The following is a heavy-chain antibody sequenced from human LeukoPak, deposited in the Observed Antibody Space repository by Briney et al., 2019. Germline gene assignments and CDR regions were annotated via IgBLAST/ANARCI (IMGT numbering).Heavy chain of an antibody. CDR2: IYHSGST. Sequence: SETLSLTCAVYGGSFSGYYWSWIRQPPGKGLEWIGEIYHSGSTNYNPSLKSRVTISVDTSKNQFSLKLSSVTAADTAVYYCARLTPSGSGSYVFREWPPAYYFDYWGQGTLVTVSS. CDR3: ARLTPSGSGSYVFREWPPAYYFDY. V-gene: IGHV4-34*01. CDR1: GGSFSGYY. J-gene: IGHJ4*02. D-gene: IGHD3-10*01.